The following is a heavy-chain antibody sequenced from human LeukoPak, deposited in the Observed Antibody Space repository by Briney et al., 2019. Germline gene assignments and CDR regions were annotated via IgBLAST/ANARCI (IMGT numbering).Heavy chain of an antibody. J-gene: IGHJ4*02. CDR3: AKGSSSSRPYYFDY. V-gene: IGHV3-23*01. CDR2: ITDSSTST. D-gene: IGHD6-13*01. CDR1: GFTFNNYV. Sequence: GGSLRLSCAASGFTFNNYVMNWVRQAPGKGLEWVSAITDSSTSTYYADSVKDRFTISRHNSKNTLYLQMNSLRAEDTAVYYCAKGSSSSRPYYFDYWGQGTLVTVSS.